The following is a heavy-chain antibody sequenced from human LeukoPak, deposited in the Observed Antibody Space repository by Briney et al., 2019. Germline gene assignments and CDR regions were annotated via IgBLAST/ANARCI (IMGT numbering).Heavy chain of an antibody. Sequence: SETLSLTCTVSGGSISSDYWSWIRQPPGKGLEWIGDIYYSGSTNYNPSLKSRVTISVDTSKNQFSLKLSSVTAADTALYYCARGNYYYYYMDVWGKGTTVTVSS. CDR3: ARGNYYYYYMDV. J-gene: IGHJ6*03. V-gene: IGHV4-59*01. CDR1: GGSISSDY. CDR2: IYYSGST.